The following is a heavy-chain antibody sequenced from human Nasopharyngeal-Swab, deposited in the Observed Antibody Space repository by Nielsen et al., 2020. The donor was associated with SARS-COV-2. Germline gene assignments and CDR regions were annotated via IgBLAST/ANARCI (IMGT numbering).Heavy chain of an antibody. J-gene: IGHJ5*02. Sequence: GESLKISCAASGFAVSNNYLSWVRQSPGKGLEWVSLISPSGGATYFADSVKGRFTVSRDNSRNTLYLQMNSLRVEDTALYYCARDGRDWVPVSWGQGSLVTVSS. D-gene: IGHD2-21*02. CDR3: ARDGRDWVPVS. CDR1: GFAVSNNY. CDR2: ISPSGGAT. V-gene: IGHV3-23*01.